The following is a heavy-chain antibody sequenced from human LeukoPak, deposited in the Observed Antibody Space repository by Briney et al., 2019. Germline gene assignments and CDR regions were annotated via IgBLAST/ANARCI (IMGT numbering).Heavy chain of an antibody. CDR3: AKGHGWEASYYYYYMDV. D-gene: IGHD1-26*01. J-gene: IGHJ6*03. CDR2: ISSSGSTI. V-gene: IGHV3-11*04. Sequence: PGGSLRLSCAASGFTFSDYYMSWIRQAPGKGLEWVSYISSSGSTIYYADSVKGRSTISRDNSKNTLYLKMNSLRAEDTAVYYCAKGHGWEASYYYYYMDVWGKGTTVTISS. CDR1: GFTFSDYY.